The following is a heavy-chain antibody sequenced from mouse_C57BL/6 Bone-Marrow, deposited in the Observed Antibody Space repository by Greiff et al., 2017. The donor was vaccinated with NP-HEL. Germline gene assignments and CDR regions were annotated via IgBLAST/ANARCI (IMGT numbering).Heavy chain of an antibody. V-gene: IGHV14-4*01. J-gene: IGHJ2*01. D-gene: IGHD1-1*01. Sequence: EVKLQESGAELVRPGASVKLSCTASGFNIKDDYMHWVKQRPEQGLEWIGWIDPENGDTEYASKFQGKATITADTSSNTAYLQLSSLTSEDTAVYYCTTWLRYPYYFDYWGQGTTLTVSS. CDR3: TTWLRYPYYFDY. CDR1: GFNIKDDY. CDR2: IDPENGDT.